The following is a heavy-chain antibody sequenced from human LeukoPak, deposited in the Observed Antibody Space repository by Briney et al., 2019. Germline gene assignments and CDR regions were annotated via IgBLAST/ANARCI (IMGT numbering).Heavy chain of an antibody. CDR1: GFTFDDFA. CDR3: ARGPLDSFDI. J-gene: IGHJ3*02. V-gene: IGHV3-9*01. Sequence: PGGSLRLSCAAYGFTFDDFAMHWVRQAPGKGLEWVSGISWSSETIGYANSVKGRFTISRDNAKNSLYLQMNSLRVEDTAVYYCARGPLDSFDIWGQGTIVTVSS. CDR2: ISWSSETI.